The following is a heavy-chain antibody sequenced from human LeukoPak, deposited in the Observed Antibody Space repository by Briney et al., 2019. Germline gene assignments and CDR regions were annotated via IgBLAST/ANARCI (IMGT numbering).Heavy chain of an antibody. D-gene: IGHD4-17*01. CDR2: ISSSGSTI. CDR1: GFTFSDYY. Sequence: GGSLRLSCAASGFTFSDYYMSWIRQAPGKGLEWVSYISSSGSTIYYADSVKGRFTISRDNAKNSLYLQMNSLRAEDTAVYYCARDREKDYGDTHYYYYMDVWGKGTTVTVSS. J-gene: IGHJ6*03. CDR3: ARDREKDYGDTHYYYYMDV. V-gene: IGHV3-11*04.